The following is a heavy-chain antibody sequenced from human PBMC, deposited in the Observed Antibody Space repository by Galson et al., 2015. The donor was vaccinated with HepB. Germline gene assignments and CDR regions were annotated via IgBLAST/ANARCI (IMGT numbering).Heavy chain of an antibody. CDR2: INHSGST. D-gene: IGHD3-3*01. CDR1: GGSFSGYY. V-gene: IGHV4-34*01. CDR3: ARGTPRFLEWLHPQFANDAFDI. J-gene: IGHJ3*02. Sequence: ETLSLTCAVYGGSFSGYYWSWIRQPPGKGLEWIGEINHSGSTNYNPSLKSRVTISVDTSKNQFSLKLSSVTAADTAMYYCARGTPRFLEWLHPQFANDAFDIWGQGTMVTVSS.